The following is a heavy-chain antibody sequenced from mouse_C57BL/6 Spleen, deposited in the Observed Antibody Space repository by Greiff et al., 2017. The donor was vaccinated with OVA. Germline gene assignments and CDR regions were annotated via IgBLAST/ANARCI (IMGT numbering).Heavy chain of an antibody. Sequence: QVQLQQSGPELVKPGASVKISCTASGYAFSSSWMNWVKQRPGKGLEWIGRIYPGDGDTNYNGKFKGKATLTADKSSSTAYMQLSSLTSEDSAVYFCARSDDYAWFAYWGQGTLVTVSA. CDR1: GYAFSSSW. V-gene: IGHV1-82*01. D-gene: IGHD2-4*01. J-gene: IGHJ3*01. CDR3: ARSDDYAWFAY. CDR2: IYPGDGDT.